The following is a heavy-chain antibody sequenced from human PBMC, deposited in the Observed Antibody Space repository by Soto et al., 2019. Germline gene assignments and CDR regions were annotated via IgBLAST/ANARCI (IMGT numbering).Heavy chain of an antibody. D-gene: IGHD2-15*01. CDR3: ASLGYCSGGSCYSPYYYGMDV. J-gene: IGHJ6*02. CDR1: GFTFSSYA. CDR2: ISYDGSNK. V-gene: IGHV3-30-3*01. Sequence: QVQLVESGGGVVQPGRSLRLSCAASGFTFSSYAMHWVRQAPGKGLEWVAVISYDGSNKYYADSVKGRFTISRDNSKNTLYLQMNSLRDEDTAVYYCASLGYCSGGSCYSPYYYGMDVWGQGTTVTVSS.